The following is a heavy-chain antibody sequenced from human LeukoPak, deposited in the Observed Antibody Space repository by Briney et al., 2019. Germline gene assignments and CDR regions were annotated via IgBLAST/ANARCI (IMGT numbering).Heavy chain of an antibody. Sequence: PSETLSLTCAVSGGSISSGGYSWSWIRQPPGKGLEWIGYIYHSGSTYYNPSLKSRVTISVDTSKNQFSLRLSSVTAADTAVYYCARVGPFFDYWGQGTLVTVSS. CDR2: IYHSGST. CDR1: GGSISSGGYS. V-gene: IGHV4-30-2*01. J-gene: IGHJ4*02. CDR3: ARVGPFFDY.